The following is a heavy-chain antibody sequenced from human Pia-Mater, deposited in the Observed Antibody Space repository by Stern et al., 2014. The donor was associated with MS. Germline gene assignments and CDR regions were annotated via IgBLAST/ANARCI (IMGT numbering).Heavy chain of an antibody. D-gene: IGHD6-6*01. V-gene: IGHV3-33*01. CDR1: GFTFSTYG. J-gene: IGHJ4*02. CDR3: ARPIAAREYYFDY. CDR2: IWYDGSNK. Sequence: VQLLESGGGVVQPGRSLRLSCAASGFTFSTYGMHWVRQAQGKGLEWVAVIWYDGSNKYYADSVKGRFTISRDNSKNTLYLQMNSLRAEDTAVYYCARPIAAREYYFDYWGQGTLVTVSS.